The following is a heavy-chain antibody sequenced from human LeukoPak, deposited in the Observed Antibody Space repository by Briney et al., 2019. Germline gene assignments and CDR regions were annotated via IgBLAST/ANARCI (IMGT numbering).Heavy chain of an antibody. D-gene: IGHD3-3*01. CDR3: AKGAKSPFGVNHYFDY. J-gene: IGHJ4*02. Sequence: GGSLRLSCAASGFTFSSYAMSWVRQAPGKGLEWVSAISGSGGSTYYADSVKGRFTISRDNSKNTLYLQMNSLRAEDTAVYYCAKGAKSPFGVNHYFDYWGQGTLVTVSS. CDR1: GFTFSSYA. V-gene: IGHV3-23*01. CDR2: ISGSGGST.